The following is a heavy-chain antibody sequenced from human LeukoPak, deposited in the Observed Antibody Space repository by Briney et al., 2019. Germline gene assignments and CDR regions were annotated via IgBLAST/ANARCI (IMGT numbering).Heavy chain of an antibody. J-gene: IGHJ4*02. Sequence: ASVKVSCKASGYTFTGYYMHWVRQAPGQGLEWMGWINPDNGGTNYAQKFQGRVTMTRDTSITTAYMELSSLRSEDTAVYYCARSNIAARLLYYYFDYWGQGTLVTVSS. CDR2: INPDNGGT. V-gene: IGHV1-2*02. CDR3: ARSNIAARLLYYYFDY. D-gene: IGHD6-6*01. CDR1: GYTFTGYY.